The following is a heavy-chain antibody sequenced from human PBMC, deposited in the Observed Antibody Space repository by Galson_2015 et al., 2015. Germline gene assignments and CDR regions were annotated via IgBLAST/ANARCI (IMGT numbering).Heavy chain of an antibody. D-gene: IGHD5-18*01. J-gene: IGHJ3*02. CDR1: GYTFTSYA. CDR3: ARGGYSYGMTDAFDI. Sequence: SVKVSCKASGYTFTSYAMNWVRQAPGQGLEWMGWINTNTGNPTYAQGFTGRFVFSLDTSVSTAYLQISSLKAEDTAVYYCARGGYSYGMTDAFDIWGQGTMVTVSS. CDR2: INTNTGNP. V-gene: IGHV7-4-1*02.